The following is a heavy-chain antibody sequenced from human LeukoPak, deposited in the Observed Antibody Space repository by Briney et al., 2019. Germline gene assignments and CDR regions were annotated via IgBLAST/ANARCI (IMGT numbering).Heavy chain of an antibody. CDR2: LSGSGITT. J-gene: IGHJ4*01. V-gene: IGHV3-23*01. CDR3: AKGIYSSGWSYFDY. D-gene: IGHD6-19*01. Sequence: GGSLRLSCAASGFTFSSYAMHWVRQAPGKGLEWVSTLSGSGITTYYADSVKGRFTISRDNSKNALYLQMNSLRAEDTAVYYCAKGIYSSGWSYFDYWGHGTLVTVSS. CDR1: GFTFSSYA.